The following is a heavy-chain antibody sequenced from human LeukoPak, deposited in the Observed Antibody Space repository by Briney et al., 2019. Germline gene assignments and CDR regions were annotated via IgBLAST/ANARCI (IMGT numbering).Heavy chain of an antibody. CDR1: GGSITNYY. J-gene: IGHJ4*02. V-gene: IGHV4-4*09. CDR3: AKGLGNYDY. CDR2: IYTSGST. Sequence: PSETLSLTCAVSGGSITNYYWSWIRQPPGKGLEWIEYIYTSGSTNYNPSLRSRVTMSVDTSKNQFSLNLSSVTAADTAVYYCAKGLGNYDYWGQGTLVTVSS. D-gene: IGHD1-7*01.